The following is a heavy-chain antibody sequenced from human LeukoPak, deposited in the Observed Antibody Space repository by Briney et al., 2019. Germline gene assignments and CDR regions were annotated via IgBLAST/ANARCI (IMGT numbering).Heavy chain of an antibody. J-gene: IGHJ4*02. CDR1: GFSFSNYG. CDR2: LSAGDT. Sequence: GGSLRLSCAASGFSFSNYGMSWVRQAPGKGLEWVSGLSAGDTYYADSVKGRFTISRDNSKNTLYLQMNSLRAEDTGIYYCAKYWQAGSYYDYWGQGTLVTVSS. D-gene: IGHD1-26*01. CDR3: AKYWQAGSYYDY. V-gene: IGHV3-23*01.